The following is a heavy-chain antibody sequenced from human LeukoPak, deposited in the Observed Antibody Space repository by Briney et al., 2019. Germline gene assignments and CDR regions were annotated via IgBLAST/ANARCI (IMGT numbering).Heavy chain of an antibody. CDR3: ARELYYYGSGSYFWFDP. Sequence: SETLSLTCTVSGGSISSSSYYWGWIRQPPGKGLEWIGSIYYSGSTNYNPSLKSRVTISVDTSKNQFSLKLSSVTAADTAVYYCARELYYYGSGSYFWFDPWGQGTLVTVSS. CDR2: IYYSGST. CDR1: GGSISSSSYY. D-gene: IGHD3-10*01. J-gene: IGHJ5*02. V-gene: IGHV4-39*07.